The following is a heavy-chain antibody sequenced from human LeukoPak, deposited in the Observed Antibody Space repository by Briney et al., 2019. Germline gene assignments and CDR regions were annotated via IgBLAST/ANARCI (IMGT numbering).Heavy chain of an antibody. Sequence: SETLSLTCSVSGGSISSYYWSWIRQPAGKGLEWIGRIYTSGSTNYNPSLKSRVTISVDTSKNQFSLKLSSVTAADTAVYYCARGGYDSVFDYWGQGTLVTVSS. J-gene: IGHJ4*02. CDR1: GGSISSYY. D-gene: IGHD3-3*01. CDR3: ARGGYDSVFDY. CDR2: IYTSGST. V-gene: IGHV4-4*07.